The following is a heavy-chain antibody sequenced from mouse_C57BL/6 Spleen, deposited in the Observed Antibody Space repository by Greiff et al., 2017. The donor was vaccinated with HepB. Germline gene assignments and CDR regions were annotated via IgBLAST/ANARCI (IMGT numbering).Heavy chain of an antibody. V-gene: IGHV5-9*01. Sequence: EVQVVESGGGLVKPGGSLKLSCAASGFTFSSYTMSWVRQTPEKRLEWVATISGGGGNTYYPDSVKGRFTISRDNAKNTLYLQMSSLRSEDTALYYCARGLRYDYGYWYFDVWGTGTTVTVSS. CDR1: GFTFSSYT. D-gene: IGHD2-4*01. CDR3: ARGLRYDYGYWYFDV. CDR2: ISGGGGNT. J-gene: IGHJ1*03.